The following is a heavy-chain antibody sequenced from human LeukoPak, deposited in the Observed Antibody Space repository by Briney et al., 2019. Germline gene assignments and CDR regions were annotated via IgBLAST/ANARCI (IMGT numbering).Heavy chain of an antibody. Sequence: ASVKVSCKASEYTFTDYYIHWVRQAPGQGLEWMGWISAYNGNTNYAQKLQGRVTMTTDTSTSTAYMELRSLRSDDTAVYYCARSAHYDFWSGYYSQGSYYYGMDVWGQGTTVTVSS. J-gene: IGHJ6*02. CDR3: ARSAHYDFWSGYYSQGSYYYGMDV. CDR2: ISAYNGNT. D-gene: IGHD3-3*01. CDR1: EYTFTDYY. V-gene: IGHV1-18*04.